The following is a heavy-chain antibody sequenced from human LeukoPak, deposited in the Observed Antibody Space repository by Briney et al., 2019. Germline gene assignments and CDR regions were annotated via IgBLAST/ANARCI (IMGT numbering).Heavy chain of an antibody. J-gene: IGHJ4*02. CDR1: GYSFTGHY. D-gene: IGHD4-23*01. CDR3: ARAFGGHDYGGPRDY. CDR2: ISPNSGDT. V-gene: IGHV1-2*02. Sequence: ASVKVSCKASGYSFTGHYIHWVRQAPGQGLEWMGWISPNSGDTKYVQKFQGRVTITRDTSTSTAYMELSRLRSDDTALYYCARAFGGHDYGGPRDYWGQGTLVTVSS.